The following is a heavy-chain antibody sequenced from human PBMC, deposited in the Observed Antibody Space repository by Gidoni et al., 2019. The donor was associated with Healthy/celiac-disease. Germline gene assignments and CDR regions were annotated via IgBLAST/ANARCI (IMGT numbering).Heavy chain of an antibody. CDR3: ARGVTAYSSSRARWFDP. V-gene: IGHV1-69*04. CDR1: GVTFSSYA. CDR2: IIPILGIA. Sequence: QVQLVQSGAEVKKPGSPVKVSCKASGVTFSSYAISSARQAPGQGLEWMGRIIPILGIANYAQKFQGRVTITADKSTSTAYMELSSLRSEDTAVYYCARGVTAYSSSRARWFDPWGQGTLVTVSS. J-gene: IGHJ5*02. D-gene: IGHD6-6*01.